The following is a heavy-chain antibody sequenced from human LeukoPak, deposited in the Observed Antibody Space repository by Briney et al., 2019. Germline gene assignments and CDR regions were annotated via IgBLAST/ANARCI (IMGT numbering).Heavy chain of an antibody. J-gene: IGHJ4*02. D-gene: IGHD2-15*01. V-gene: IGHV3-23*01. Sequence: GGSLRLSCAASGVTLSNYAMSWARQAPGKGLEWVSGVSSSGSGGNTYYADSVKGRFTISRDNAKNSLYLQMNSLRDEDTAVYYCAREDIVVVVAATRSFDYWGQGTLVTVSS. CDR2: VSSSGSGGNT. CDR1: GVTLSNYA. CDR3: AREDIVVVVAATRSFDY.